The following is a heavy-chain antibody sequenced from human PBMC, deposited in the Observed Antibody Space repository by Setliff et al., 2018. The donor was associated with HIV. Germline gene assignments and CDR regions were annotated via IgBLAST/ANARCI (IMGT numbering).Heavy chain of an antibody. D-gene: IGHD2-15*01. Sequence: PSETLSLTCTVSGGSISSSSYYWGWIRQPPGQGLEWIGSIDYSGSTDYNPSLKSRVTISVDTSKSQFSLKLSSVTAADTAVYYCARKPGFCSGGCCRGDFDYWGQGTLVTVSS. V-gene: IGHV4-39*07. CDR2: IDYSGST. J-gene: IGHJ4*02. CDR1: GGSISSSSYY. CDR3: ARKPGFCSGGCCRGDFDY.